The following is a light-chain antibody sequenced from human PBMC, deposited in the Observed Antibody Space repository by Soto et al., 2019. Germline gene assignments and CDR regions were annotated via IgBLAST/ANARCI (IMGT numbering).Light chain of an antibody. CDR1: NSDVGAFNY. CDR2: DVS. CDR3: TSYTNSNTLV. J-gene: IGLJ3*02. V-gene: IGLV2-14*03. Sequence: QSALTQPASVSGSPGQSISISCTGTNSDVGAFNYVSWYQQHPDKAPKLMIYDVSNRPSGVSRRFSGSKSGNTASLTISGLQAEDEADYYCTSYTNSNTLVFGGGTKLTVL.